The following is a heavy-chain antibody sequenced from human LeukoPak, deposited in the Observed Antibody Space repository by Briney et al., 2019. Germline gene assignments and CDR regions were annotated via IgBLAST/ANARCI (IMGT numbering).Heavy chain of an antibody. Sequence: GASVKVSCKSSGYTFTMNWVRQAPGQGLEWMGGIIPIFGTANYAQKFQGRVTITADKSTSTAYMELSSLRSEDTAVYYCARDAAARPRNWFDPWGQGTLVTVSS. CDR1: GYTFT. V-gene: IGHV1-69*06. CDR3: ARDAAARPRNWFDP. CDR2: IIPIFGTA. J-gene: IGHJ5*02. D-gene: IGHD6-13*01.